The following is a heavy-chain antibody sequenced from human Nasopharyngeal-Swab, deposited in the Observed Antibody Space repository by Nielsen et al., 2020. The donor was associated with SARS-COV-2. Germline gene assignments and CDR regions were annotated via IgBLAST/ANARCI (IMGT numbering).Heavy chain of an antibody. CDR3: ARGGAGVVPAPVLGLGPYYYYYYMDV. CDR1: GVSISGNNYN. J-gene: IGHJ6*03. V-gene: IGHV4-39*07. CDR2: VFHSGST. D-gene: IGHD2-2*01. Sequence: SETLSLTCTVSGVSISGNNYNWGWIRQSPGKGLEWIGSVFHSGSTDYNPSLKSRVTISVDRSNNDFSLKLTSLTAADTAVYYCARGGAGVVPAPVLGLGPYYYYYYMDVWGKGTTVTVSS.